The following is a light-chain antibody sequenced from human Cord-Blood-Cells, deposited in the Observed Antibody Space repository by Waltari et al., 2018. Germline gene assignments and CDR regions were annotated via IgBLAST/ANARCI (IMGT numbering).Light chain of an antibody. V-gene: IGLV1-51*01. J-gene: IGLJ3*02. CDR3: GTWDSSLSAV. CDR2: DNK. Sequence: QSVLTQPPSVSAAPGQKVTISCSGSSSNSGNNDVPWYQQLPGTAPKLLIYDNKKRPSGIPDRFSGSKSGTSATLGITGLQTGDEADYYCGTWDSSLSAVFGGGTKLTVL. CDR1: SSNSGNND.